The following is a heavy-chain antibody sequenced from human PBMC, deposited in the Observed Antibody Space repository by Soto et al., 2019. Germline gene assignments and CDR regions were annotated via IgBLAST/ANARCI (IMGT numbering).Heavy chain of an antibody. CDR1: GASINSGGYY. CDR2: IYFSGST. J-gene: IGHJ4*02. D-gene: IGHD1-26*01. V-gene: IGHV4-31*03. CDR3: ASGNAWEVLLAY. Sequence: KTSETLSLTCSVSGASINSGGYYWSWLRQLPGKGLEWIGYIYFSGSTYYNPSLESRLIISLDTSQNQFSLNLNSVSAADTAIYHCASGNAWEVLLAYWGQGSLVTVSS.